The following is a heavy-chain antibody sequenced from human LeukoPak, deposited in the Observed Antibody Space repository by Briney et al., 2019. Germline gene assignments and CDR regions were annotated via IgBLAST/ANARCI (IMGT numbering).Heavy chain of an antibody. Sequence: GESLRISCKGSGYSFTSYWISWVRQMPGKGLEWMGRIDPGDSYTNYSPSFQGHVTISADKSISTAYLQWSSLKASDTAMYYCARHISGYSGYAHNFDYWGQGTLVTVSS. CDR2: IDPGDSYT. CDR1: GYSFTSYW. D-gene: IGHD5-12*01. CDR3: ARHISGYSGYAHNFDY. J-gene: IGHJ4*02. V-gene: IGHV5-10-1*01.